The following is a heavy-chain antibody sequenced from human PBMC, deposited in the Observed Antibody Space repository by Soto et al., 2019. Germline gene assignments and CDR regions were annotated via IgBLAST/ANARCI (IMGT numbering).Heavy chain of an antibody. J-gene: IGHJ4*02. Sequence: GGSLRLSCASSGFTFSSYAMILVRQAPGKGLEWVSAISGSGGSTYYADSVKGRFTISRDNSKNTLYLQMNSLRAEDTAVYYCAKPLGVYDILTGYYYWGQGTLVTVSS. V-gene: IGHV3-23*01. D-gene: IGHD3-9*01. CDR1: GFTFSSYA. CDR2: ISGSGGST. CDR3: AKPLGVYDILTGYYY.